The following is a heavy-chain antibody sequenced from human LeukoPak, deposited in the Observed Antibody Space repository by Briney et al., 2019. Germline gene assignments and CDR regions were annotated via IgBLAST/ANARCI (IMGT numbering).Heavy chain of an antibody. CDR2: INPNSGGT. CDR1: GYTFTGYY. CDR3: ARIVYSGSYTYNWFDP. Sequence: ASVKVSCKASGYTFTGYYMHWVRQAPGQGLEWMGWINPNSGGTNYAQKFQGRVTMTRDTSISTAYMELSRLRSDDTAVYYCARIVYSGSYTYNWFDPWGQGTLVTVSS. D-gene: IGHD1-26*01. V-gene: IGHV1-2*02. J-gene: IGHJ5*02.